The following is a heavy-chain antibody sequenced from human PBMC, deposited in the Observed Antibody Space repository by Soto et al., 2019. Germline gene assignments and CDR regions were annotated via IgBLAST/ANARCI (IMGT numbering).Heavy chain of an antibody. CDR1: GGSISSGGYS. CDR2: IYHSGST. D-gene: IGHD6-13*01. J-gene: IGHJ5*02. CDR3: ARGWHGSSWYNWFDP. V-gene: IGHV4-30-2*01. Sequence: QLQLQESGSGLVKPSQTLSLTCAVSGGSISSGGYSWSWIRQPPGKGLEWIGYIYHSGSTYYNPSLKSRVTISVDRAKNQFSLKLSSVTAADTAVYYCARGWHGSSWYNWFDPWGQGTLVTVSS.